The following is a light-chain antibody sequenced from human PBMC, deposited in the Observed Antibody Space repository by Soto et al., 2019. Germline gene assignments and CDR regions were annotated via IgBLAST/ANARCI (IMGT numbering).Light chain of an antibody. CDR1: QGISSF. CDR3: QKYASAPLT. CDR2: AAS. Sequence: DIQMTQSPSSLSASVGDRVSITCRASQGISSFLAWYQQKPGRVPKLLIYAASTLQSGVPSRFSGSGSGTDFTLTISSLQPEDVATYYCQKYASAPLTFGGGTKVEIK. J-gene: IGKJ4*01. V-gene: IGKV1-27*01.